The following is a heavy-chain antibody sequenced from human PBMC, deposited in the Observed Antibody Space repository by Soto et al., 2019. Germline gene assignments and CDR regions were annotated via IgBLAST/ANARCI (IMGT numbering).Heavy chain of an antibody. D-gene: IGHD2-15*01. CDR3: ARADSKHCSGGSCYSPRFDP. Sequence: SETLSLTCAVYGGSFSGYYWSWIRQPPGKGLEWIGEINHSGSTNYNPSLKSRVTISVDTSKNQFSLKLSSVTAADTAVYYCARADSKHCSGGSCYSPRFDPWGQGTLVTVSS. CDR1: GGSFSGYY. CDR2: INHSGST. J-gene: IGHJ5*02. V-gene: IGHV4-34*01.